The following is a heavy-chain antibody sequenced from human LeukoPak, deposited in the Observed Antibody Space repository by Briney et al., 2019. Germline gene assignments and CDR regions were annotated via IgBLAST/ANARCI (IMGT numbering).Heavy chain of an antibody. J-gene: IGHJ4*02. CDR2: ISAGGGAT. CDR1: GFTFSTYI. D-gene: IGHD2/OR15-2a*01. Sequence: PGGSLRLSCSAPGFTFSTYIMHWVRQAPGKGLEWVSAISAGGGATYYADSVKGRFTISRDNSKNTLYLQMNSLRADDTAVYYCAKDMIYGSAFGSWGQGTLVTVSS. V-gene: IGHV3-23*01. CDR3: AKDMIYGSAFGS.